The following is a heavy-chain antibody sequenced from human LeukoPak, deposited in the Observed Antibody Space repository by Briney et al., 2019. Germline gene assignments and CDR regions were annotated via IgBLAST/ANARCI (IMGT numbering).Heavy chain of an antibody. D-gene: IGHD3-16*01. CDR1: GFTFNNYA. CDR3: ANSWAGMDV. CDR2: IYSGGST. V-gene: IGHV3-66*01. J-gene: IGHJ6*02. Sequence: GGSLRLSCAASGFTFNNYAMSWVRQAPGKGLEWVSVIYSGGSTYYADSVKGRFTISRDNSKNTLYLQMNSLRAEDTAVYYCANSWAGMDVWGQGTTVTVSS.